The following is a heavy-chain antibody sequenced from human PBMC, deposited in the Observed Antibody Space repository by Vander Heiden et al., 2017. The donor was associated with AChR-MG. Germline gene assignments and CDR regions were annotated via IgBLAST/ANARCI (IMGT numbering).Heavy chain of an antibody. CDR3: ARFRGIFGVVTGTSNWFDP. D-gene: IGHD3-3*01. CDR1: GYTFTGYY. CDR2: INPNSGGT. J-gene: IGHJ5*02. Sequence: QVQLVQSGAEVKKPGASVKVSCKASGYTFTGYYMHWVRQAPGQGLEWMGWINPNSGGTNYAQKFQGRVTMTRDTSISTAYMELSRLRSDDTAVYYCARFRGIFGVVTGTSNWFDPWGQGTLVTVSS. V-gene: IGHV1-2*02.